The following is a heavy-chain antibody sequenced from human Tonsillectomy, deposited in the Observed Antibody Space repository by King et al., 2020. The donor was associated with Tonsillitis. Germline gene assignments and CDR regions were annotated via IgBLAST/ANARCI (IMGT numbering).Heavy chain of an antibody. J-gene: IGHJ5*02. CDR1: GFTFSSYD. V-gene: IGHV3-13*01. CDR2: IGTAGDT. Sequence: VQLVESGGGLVQPGGSLRLSCAASGFTFSSYDMHWVRQATGKGLEWVSAIGTAGDTYYPGSVKGRFTISRENAKNSLYLQMNSLRAGDTAVSYCARGTHYSSCWSTPFDPWGQGTLVTVSS. D-gene: IGHD6-13*01. CDR3: ARGTHYSSCWSTPFDP.